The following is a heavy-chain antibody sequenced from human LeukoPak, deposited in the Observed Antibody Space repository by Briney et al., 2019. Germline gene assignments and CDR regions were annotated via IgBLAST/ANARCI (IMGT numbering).Heavy chain of an antibody. D-gene: IGHD5-24*01. CDR3: AREAEITRFDY. Sequence: SQTLSLTCALSGDSVSTNSVAWHWIRQSPSRGLEWLGRTSYRSKWYNDYAVSVKSRITITPDTSKNQFSLQLNSVTPEDTAVYYCAREAEITRFDYWGQGTLVTVSS. V-gene: IGHV6-1*01. CDR1: GDSVSTNSVA. J-gene: IGHJ4*02. CDR2: TSYRSKWYN.